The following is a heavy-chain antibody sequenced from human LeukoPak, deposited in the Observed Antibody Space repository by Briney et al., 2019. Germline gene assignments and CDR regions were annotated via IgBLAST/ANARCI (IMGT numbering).Heavy chain of an antibody. Sequence: ASVKVSCKASGYTFTGYYMHWVRQAPGQGLEWMGWINPNSGCTNYAQKFQGRVTMTRDTSISTAYMELSRLRSDDTAVYYCARGTVSGSYVPGGYWGQGTLVTVSS. CDR1: GYTFTGYY. V-gene: IGHV1-2*02. CDR2: INPNSGCT. D-gene: IGHD1-26*01. CDR3: ARGTVSGSYVPGGY. J-gene: IGHJ4*02.